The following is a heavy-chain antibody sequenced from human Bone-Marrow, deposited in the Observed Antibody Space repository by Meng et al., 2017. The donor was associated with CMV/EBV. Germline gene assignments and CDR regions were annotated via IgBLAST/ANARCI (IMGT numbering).Heavy chain of an antibody. CDR1: EYTFTRYY. CDR3: ARGGLWHYYYGLDV. CDR2: IYPKSGGT. Sequence: ASVTDSCKSSEYTFTRYYMHWARQAPGQGLEWMGCIYPKSGGTKYAQKFQGRVTMTRDTSMSTAYLDLSRLRSDDTAIYFCARGGLWHYYYGLDVWGQGTTVTVSS. V-gene: IGHV1-2*02. J-gene: IGHJ6*02.